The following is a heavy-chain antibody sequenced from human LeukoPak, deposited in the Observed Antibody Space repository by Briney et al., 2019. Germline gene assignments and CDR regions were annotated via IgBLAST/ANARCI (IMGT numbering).Heavy chain of an antibody. J-gene: IGHJ3*02. D-gene: IGHD4/OR15-4a*01. Sequence: SVKVSCKASGGTFSSYAISWVRQAPGQGLEWMGRIIPIFGTANYAQKFQGRVTITTDESTSTAYMELSSLRSEDTAVYYCARDTTMVGAYDAFDIWGQGTVVTVSS. CDR2: IIPIFGTA. CDR1: GGTFSSYA. CDR3: ARDTTMVGAYDAFDI. V-gene: IGHV1-69*05.